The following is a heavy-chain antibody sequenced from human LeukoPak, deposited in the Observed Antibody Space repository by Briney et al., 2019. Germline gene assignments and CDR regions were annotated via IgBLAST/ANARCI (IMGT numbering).Heavy chain of an antibody. CDR3: SRGGYSHAFDV. Sequence: QPGGSPRLSCAASGFTFSGFYMHWIRQAPGKGLVWVSHINWDGSSITYADSVKGRFTISRDNAKNTLYLQMDSLRAEDTAVYYCSRGGYSHAFDVWGQGTMVTVSS. J-gene: IGHJ3*01. V-gene: IGHV3-74*01. CDR1: GFTFSGFY. D-gene: IGHD2-15*01. CDR2: INWDGSSI.